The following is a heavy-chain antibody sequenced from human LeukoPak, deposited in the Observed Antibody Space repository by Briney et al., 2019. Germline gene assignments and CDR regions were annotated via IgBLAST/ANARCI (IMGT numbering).Heavy chain of an antibody. D-gene: IGHD3-10*01. Sequence: SETLSLTCTVSGGSISSGGYYWSWIRQHPGKGLEWIGYIYYSGSTYYNPSLKSRVTISVDTSKNQFSLKLSSVTAADTAVYYCARDLGGYGSGSQEGFAVDPWGQGTLVTVSS. CDR3: ARDLGGYGSGSQEGFAVDP. J-gene: IGHJ5*02. CDR2: IYYSGST. CDR1: GGSISSGGYY. V-gene: IGHV4-31*03.